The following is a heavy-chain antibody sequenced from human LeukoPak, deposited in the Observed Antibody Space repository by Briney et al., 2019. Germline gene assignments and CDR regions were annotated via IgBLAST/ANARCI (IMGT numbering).Heavy chain of an antibody. CDR3: ARVPGDSSGFAYFDY. J-gene: IGHJ4*02. CDR2: INPSGGST. V-gene: IGHV1-46*03. CDR1: GYTFTSYY. D-gene: IGHD3-22*01. Sequence: ASVKVSCKASGYTFTSYYMHWVRQAPGQGLEGMGIINPSGGSTSYAQKFQGRVTMTRDTSTSTVYMELSSLRSEDTAGYYCARVPGDSSGFAYFDYWGQGTLVTVSS.